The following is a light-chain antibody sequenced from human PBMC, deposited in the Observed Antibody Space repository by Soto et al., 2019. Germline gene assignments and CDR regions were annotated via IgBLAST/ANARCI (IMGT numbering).Light chain of an antibody. CDR2: AAS. V-gene: IGKV3-20*01. J-gene: IGKJ4*01. CDR3: QQYGRSPLT. Sequence: EIVLTQSPGTLSLSPGERATVSCRASQTVSSNYLAWYQQKPGQAPRLLIYAASTRATGIPDRFSGSGSGTDVTLTISRLEPEDFAVYHCQQYGRSPLTFGGGTKVDIK. CDR1: QTVSSNY.